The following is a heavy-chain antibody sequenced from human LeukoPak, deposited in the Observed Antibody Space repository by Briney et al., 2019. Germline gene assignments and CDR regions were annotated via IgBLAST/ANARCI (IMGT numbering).Heavy chain of an antibody. V-gene: IGHV1-2*02. Sequence: ASVKVSCKASGYTFIDYYIHWVRQAPGQGPEWLGWINPLNGDTHYVERFQGRVTMTRVTSISTAYMEVSGLTSDDTAIYSCARDRITKTRGDYGMDVWGQGTTVTVSS. CDR1: GYTFIDYY. CDR2: INPLNGDT. D-gene: IGHD2-8*01. CDR3: ARDRITKTRGDYGMDV. J-gene: IGHJ6*02.